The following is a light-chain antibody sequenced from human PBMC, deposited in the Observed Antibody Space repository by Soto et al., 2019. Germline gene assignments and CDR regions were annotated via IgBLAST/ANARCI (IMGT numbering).Light chain of an antibody. CDR3: QQYNNCPPWT. Sequence: EVVMRQSPATLSVSPGETATLSCVASQSVTNKLAWYQQRPGQAPRLLIYAADTRATGIPDRLSGSWSGREFMRTISSLQYDDFAVYYCQQYNNCPPWTFGQGTKVEFK. CDR1: QSVTNK. CDR2: AAD. J-gene: IGKJ1*01. V-gene: IGKV3-15*01.